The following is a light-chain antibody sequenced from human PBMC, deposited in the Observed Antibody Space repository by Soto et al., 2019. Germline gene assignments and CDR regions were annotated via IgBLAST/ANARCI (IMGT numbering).Light chain of an antibody. CDR3: QQSYSTPLT. J-gene: IGKJ4*01. Sequence: DIQMTQSPSSLSASVGDRVTITCLASQSISNYLNWYQQKPGKAPKFLIYAASSLQSGVPSRFSGRGSGTDFTLTISSLQPEDFAIYFCQQSYSTPLTFGGGTKVDI. V-gene: IGKV1-39*01. CDR2: AAS. CDR1: QSISNY.